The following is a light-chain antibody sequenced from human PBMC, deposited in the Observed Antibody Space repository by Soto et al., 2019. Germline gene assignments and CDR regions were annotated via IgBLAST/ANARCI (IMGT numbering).Light chain of an antibody. V-gene: IGKV3D-11*01. CDR1: QGIGST. CDR2: DAS. J-gene: IGKJ5*01. CDR3: QQRHMWPIT. Sequence: EIVMTQSPATLSVSPGEGATLSCRASQGIGSTLAWYQHKPGQAPRLLIYDASKRATGIPARFSGSGSGTDFTLTISSLEPEDSAVYYCQQRHMWPITFGQGTRLEIK.